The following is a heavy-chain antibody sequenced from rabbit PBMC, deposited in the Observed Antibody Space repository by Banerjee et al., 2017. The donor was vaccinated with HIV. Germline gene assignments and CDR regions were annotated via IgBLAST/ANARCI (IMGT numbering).Heavy chain of an antibody. Sequence: QEQLKETGGGLVQPGGSLTLSCKASGFDFSSYYMNWVRQAPGKGLEWIGTIYAGSSGSAYYASWVNGRFTISKTSWTTVTLQMTSLTAADTATHFCAGGSYYVGFNLWGPGTLVTVS. J-gene: IGHJ4*01. CDR2: IYAGSSGSA. CDR3: AGGSYYVGFNL. D-gene: IGHD8-1*01. CDR1: GFDFSSYYM. V-gene: IGHV1S45*01.